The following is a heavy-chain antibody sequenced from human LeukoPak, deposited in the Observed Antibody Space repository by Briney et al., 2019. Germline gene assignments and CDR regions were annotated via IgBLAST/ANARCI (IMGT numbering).Heavy chain of an antibody. CDR2: IKSKTDGGTT. CDR1: GFTFSNAW. J-gene: IGHJ3*02. V-gene: IGHV3-15*01. CDR3: TTPPPNRYYDFWSNGAFDI. Sequence: GGSLRLSCAASGFTFSNAWMSWVRQAPGKGLEWVGRIKSKTDGGTTDYAAPVKGRFTISRDDSKNTLYLQMNSLKTEDTAVYYCTTPPPNRYYDFWSNGAFDIWGQGTMVTVSS. D-gene: IGHD3-3*01.